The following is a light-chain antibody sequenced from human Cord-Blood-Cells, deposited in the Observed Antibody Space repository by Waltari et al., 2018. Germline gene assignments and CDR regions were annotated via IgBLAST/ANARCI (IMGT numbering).Light chain of an antibody. CDR1: SSDVGSYNL. J-gene: IGLJ3*02. V-gene: IGLV2-14*02. CDR3: SSYTSSSTRV. Sequence: QSALTQPASVSGSPGQSITISCTGTSSDVGSYNLVSWYQQHPGKAPKRMIYDVSNRPSGVSNRFSGSKSGNTASLTISGLQAEDEADYYCSSYTSSSTRVFGGGTKLTVL. CDR2: DVS.